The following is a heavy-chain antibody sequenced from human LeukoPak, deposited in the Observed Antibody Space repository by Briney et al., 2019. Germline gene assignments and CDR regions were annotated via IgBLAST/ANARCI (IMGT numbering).Heavy chain of an antibody. CDR3: AYGGYYFNY. J-gene: IGHJ4*02. Sequence: GGSLRLSCAASGFTFSSYEMNWVPQAPGKGLEWVSYISSSGSTIYYADSVKGRFTISRDNAKNSLYLQMNSLRAEDTAVYYCAYGGYYFNYWGQGTLVTVSS. D-gene: IGHD3-16*01. CDR1: GFTFSSYE. V-gene: IGHV3-48*03. CDR2: ISSSGSTI.